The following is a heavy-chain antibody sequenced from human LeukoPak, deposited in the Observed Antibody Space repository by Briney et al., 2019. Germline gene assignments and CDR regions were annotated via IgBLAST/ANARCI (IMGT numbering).Heavy chain of an antibody. V-gene: IGHV3-21*01. J-gene: IGHJ4*02. CDR1: GFAFSTYS. D-gene: IGHD5-12*01. Sequence: GGSLRLSGAASGFAFSTYSMNWVRQAPGKGLEWVSSVSRSSRFIFYADSVQGRFTISRDDAKDSLFLQMNSLRAEDTAVYYCARVSDAFDYFFDSWGQGTLVTVSS. CDR3: ARVSDAFDYFFDS. CDR2: VSRSSRFI.